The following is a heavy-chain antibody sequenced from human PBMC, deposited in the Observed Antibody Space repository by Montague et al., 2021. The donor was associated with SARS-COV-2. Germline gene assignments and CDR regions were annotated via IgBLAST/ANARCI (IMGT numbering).Heavy chain of an antibody. CDR2: IFHSGAA. CDR3: ARDFVAAVPDSFDS. V-gene: IGHV4/OR15-8*02. CDR1: GGFISSGNW. J-gene: IGHJ4*02. D-gene: IGHD6-13*01. Sequence: SETLSLTCAVSGGFISSGNWWSWVRQPPGQGLEWIGEIFHSGAASSNPSLQSRLTISMDKSKNEFSLKLNSVTAAGTAMYYCARDFVAAVPDSFDSWGQGVLVTVSS.